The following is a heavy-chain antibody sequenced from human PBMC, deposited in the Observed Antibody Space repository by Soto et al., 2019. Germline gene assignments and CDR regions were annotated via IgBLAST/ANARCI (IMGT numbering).Heavy chain of an antibody. CDR2: IYTSGST. CDR1: GGSISSYY. J-gene: IGHJ4*02. CDR3: ASSGLRFWEWSYYX. D-gene: IGHD3-3*01. Sequence: SETLSLTCTVSGGSISSYYWSWIRQPAGKGLEWIGRIYTSGSTNYNPSLKSLVTMSVDTSKNLFSLKLSSVTAADTAVYYCASSGLRFWEWSYYXWGQGTLVTVSX. V-gene: IGHV4-4*07.